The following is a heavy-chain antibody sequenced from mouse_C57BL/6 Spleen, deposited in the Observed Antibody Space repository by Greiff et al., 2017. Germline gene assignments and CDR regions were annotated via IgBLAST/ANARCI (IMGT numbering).Heavy chain of an antibody. D-gene: IGHD1-1*02. J-gene: IGHJ4*01. CDR2: IWSDGST. V-gene: IGHV2-6-1*01. Sequence: VQGVESGPGLVAPSQSLSITCTVSGFSLTSYGVHWVRQPPGKGLAWLVVIWSDGSTTYTSALKSRLRISKDNSKSQVFLKRNSLQTDDTAMYYCARHSGSHYYAMDYWGQGTSVTVAS. CDR3: ARHSGSHYYAMDY. CDR1: GFSLTSYG.